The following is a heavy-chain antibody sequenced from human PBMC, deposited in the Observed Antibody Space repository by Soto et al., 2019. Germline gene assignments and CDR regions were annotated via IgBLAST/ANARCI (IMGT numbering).Heavy chain of an antibody. V-gene: IGHV1-46*01. J-gene: IGHJ6*02. CDR2: INPSGGST. Sequence: ASVKVSCKASGYTFTSYYMHWVRQAPGQGLEWMGIINPSGGSTSYAQKFQGRVTMTRDTSTSTVYMQLSSLRSEDTAVYYCARGVHMGGFYCYGMDVWGQGTTVTVSS. D-gene: IGHD1-26*01. CDR1: GYTFTSYY. CDR3: ARGVHMGGFYCYGMDV.